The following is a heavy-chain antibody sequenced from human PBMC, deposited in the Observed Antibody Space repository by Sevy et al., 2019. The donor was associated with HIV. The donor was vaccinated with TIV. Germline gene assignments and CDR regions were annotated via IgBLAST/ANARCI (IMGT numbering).Heavy chain of an antibody. Sequence: GGSLRLSCAASGFTFSSYAMHWVRQAPGNGLEWVAVISYDGSNKYYADSVKGRFTISRDNSKNTLYLQMNSLRAEDTAVYYCARETGITMIVVDVDIDYWGQGTLVTVSS. CDR3: ARETGITMIVVDVDIDY. CDR1: GFTFSSYA. CDR2: ISYDGSNK. D-gene: IGHD3-22*01. J-gene: IGHJ4*02. V-gene: IGHV3-30*04.